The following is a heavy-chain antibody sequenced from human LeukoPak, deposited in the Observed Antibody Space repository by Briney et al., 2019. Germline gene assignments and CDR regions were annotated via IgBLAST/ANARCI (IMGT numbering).Heavy chain of an antibody. D-gene: IGHD2-2*01. CDR2: INHSGST. CDR1: GGSFSGYY. V-gene: IGHV4-34*01. CDR3: ARGPRYWCSSTGCYGYYFDY. J-gene: IGHJ4*02. Sequence: PSETLSLTCAVYGGSFSGYYWCWMRQPPGKGLEWIGEINHSGSTNYNPSLKSRVTISVDTSKNQFSLKLSSVTAADTAVYYGARGPRYWCSSTGCYGYYFDYWGQGTLVTVSS.